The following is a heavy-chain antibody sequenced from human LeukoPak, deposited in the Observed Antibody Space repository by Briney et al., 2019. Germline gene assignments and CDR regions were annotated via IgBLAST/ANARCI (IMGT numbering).Heavy chain of an antibody. Sequence: ASVKVSCKASGYTFTSYGISWVRQAPGQGLEWMGWINPNNGGTNYAQKFQGRVTMTRDTSISTAYMELSRLRSDDTAVYYCAREIIRVPNWFDPWGQGTLVTVSS. D-gene: IGHD2/OR15-2a*01. J-gene: IGHJ5*02. CDR3: AREIIRVPNWFDP. V-gene: IGHV1-2*02. CDR1: GYTFTSYG. CDR2: INPNNGGT.